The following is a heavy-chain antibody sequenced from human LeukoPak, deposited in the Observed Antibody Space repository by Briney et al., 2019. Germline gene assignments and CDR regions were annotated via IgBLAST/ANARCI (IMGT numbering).Heavy chain of an antibody. CDR3: TTVGYDSSGYYSYYFDC. D-gene: IGHD3-22*01. V-gene: IGHV3-15*01. CDR2: IRSKTDGGTT. J-gene: IGHJ4*02. CDR1: GFTFSSYA. Sequence: GGSLRLSCAASGFTFSSYAMSWVRQAPGKGLEWVGRIRSKTDGGTTDYAAPVKGRFTISRDDSRNTLYLQLNSLKSEDTAVYYCTTVGYDSSGYYSYYFDCWGQGTLVTVSS.